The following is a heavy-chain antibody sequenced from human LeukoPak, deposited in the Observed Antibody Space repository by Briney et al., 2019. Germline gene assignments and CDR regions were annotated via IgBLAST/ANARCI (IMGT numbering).Heavy chain of an antibody. CDR3: ARAAANSSGYYVVY. D-gene: IGHD3-22*01. Sequence: ASETLSLTCTVSGGSISSGGYYWSWIRQHPGKGLEWIGYIYYSGSTYYNPSLKSRVTISVDTSKNQFSLKLSSVTAADTAVYYCARAAANSSGYYVVYWGQGTLVTVSS. V-gene: IGHV4-31*03. J-gene: IGHJ4*02. CDR2: IYYSGST. CDR1: GGSISSGGYY.